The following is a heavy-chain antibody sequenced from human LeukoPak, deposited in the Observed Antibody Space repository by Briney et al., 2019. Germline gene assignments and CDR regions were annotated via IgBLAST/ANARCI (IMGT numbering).Heavy chain of an antibody. J-gene: IGHJ4*02. D-gene: IGHD1-14*01. V-gene: IGHV1-8*02. CDR1: GGTFISYA. Sequence: GASVKVSCKASGGTFISYAISWVRQATGQGLEWVGWMNPNNSDIGYAQKFQGRVTMTRNTSIGTAYMELSSLRSEDTAIYYCVRVPPGTTIYAYWGQGTLVTVSS. CDR2: MNPNNSDI. CDR3: VRVPPGTTIYAY.